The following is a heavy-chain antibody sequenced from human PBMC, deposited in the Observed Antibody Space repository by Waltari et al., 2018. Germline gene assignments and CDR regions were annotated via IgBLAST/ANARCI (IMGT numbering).Heavy chain of an antibody. D-gene: IGHD4-17*01. Sequence: QVQLVQSGAEVKKSGASVKVSCKASGYTFIAYSIHWVRQAPGQGLEWMGWINPNGGATSYAQRFQGRVTMTRDTSISTAFMDLTRLSSDDTAVYYCAKTQSGTVAFHVWGQGTMVIVSS. CDR3: AKTQSGTVAFHV. CDR1: GYTFIAYS. CDR2: INPNGGAT. V-gene: IGHV1-2*02. J-gene: IGHJ3*01.